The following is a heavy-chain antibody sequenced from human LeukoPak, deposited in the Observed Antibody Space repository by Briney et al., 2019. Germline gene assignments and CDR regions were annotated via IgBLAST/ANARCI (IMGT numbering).Heavy chain of an antibody. Sequence: SETLSLTCTVSGGSVSSGSYYWSWIRQPPGKGLEWIGYIYYSGSTNYNPSLKSRVTISVDTSKNQFSLKLSSVTAADTAVYYCARGPYSSGWGTFDYWGQGTLVTVSS. J-gene: IGHJ4*02. V-gene: IGHV4-61*01. D-gene: IGHD6-19*01. CDR3: ARGPYSSGWGTFDY. CDR2: IYYSGST. CDR1: GGSVSSGSYY.